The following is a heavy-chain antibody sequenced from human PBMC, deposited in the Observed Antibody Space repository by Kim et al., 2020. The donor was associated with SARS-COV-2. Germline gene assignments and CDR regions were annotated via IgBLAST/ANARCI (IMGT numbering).Heavy chain of an antibody. V-gene: IGHV3-74*01. CDR2: INSDGSST. J-gene: IGHJ6*02. CDR3: ARYCSGGSCYSYYYYGMDV. Sequence: GGSLRLSCAASGFTFSSYWMHWVRQAPGKGLVWVSRINSDGSSTSYADSVKGRFTISRDNAKNTLYLQMNSLRAEDTAVYYCARYCSGGSCYSYYYYGMDVWSQRATVTVAS. CDR1: GFTFSSYW. D-gene: IGHD2-15*01.